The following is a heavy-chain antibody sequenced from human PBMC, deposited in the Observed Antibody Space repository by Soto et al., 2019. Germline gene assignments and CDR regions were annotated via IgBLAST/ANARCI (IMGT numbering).Heavy chain of an antibody. V-gene: IGHV3-23*01. CDR2: ISGSGGST. J-gene: IGHJ5*02. CDR1: GFTFSSYA. CDR3: ARLYCSGGSCYFRYNWFDP. D-gene: IGHD2-15*01. Sequence: PGWSLRLSCAASGFTFSSYAMSWVRQATGKGLEWVSAISGSGGSTYYADSVKGRFTISRDNSKNTLYLQMNSLRAEDTAVYYCARLYCSGGSCYFRYNWFDPWGQGTLVTVSS.